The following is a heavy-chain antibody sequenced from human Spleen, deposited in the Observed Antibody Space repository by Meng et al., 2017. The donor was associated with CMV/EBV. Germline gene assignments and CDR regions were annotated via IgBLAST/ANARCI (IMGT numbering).Heavy chain of an antibody. Sequence: GGSLRLSCAASGFIFSSYDMTWVRQAPGKGLEWVAFIRYDGSNKYYADSVKGRFTISRDNSKNTLYLQMNSLRAEDTAVYYCAKVLIALPTYYYGMDVWGQGTTVTVSS. CDR1: GFIFSSYD. D-gene: IGHD6-6*01. CDR3: AKVLIALPTYYYGMDV. J-gene: IGHJ6*02. V-gene: IGHV3-30*02. CDR2: IRYDGSNK.